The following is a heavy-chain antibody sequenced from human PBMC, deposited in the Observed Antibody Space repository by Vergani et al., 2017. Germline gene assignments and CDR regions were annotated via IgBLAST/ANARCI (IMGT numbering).Heavy chain of an antibody. CDR3: VSSYSSRLLFAFDI. J-gene: IGHJ3*02. V-gene: IGHV4-59*12. CDR1: GGSISSYY. CDR2: IYYSGST. Sequence: QVQLQESGPGLVKPSETLSLTCTVSGGSISSYYWSWIRQPPGKGLEWIGYIYYSGSTNYNPSLKSRVTISVDTSKNQFSLTLSSVTATDTAVYYCVSSYSSRLLFAFDIWGQGTMVTVSS. D-gene: IGHD6-13*01.